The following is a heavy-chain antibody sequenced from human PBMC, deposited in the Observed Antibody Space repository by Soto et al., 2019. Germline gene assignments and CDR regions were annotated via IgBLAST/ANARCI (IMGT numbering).Heavy chain of an antibody. CDR1: GFTFSSYA. CDR2: ISGSGGST. CDR3: AKDRLVTRPAEYFQH. J-gene: IGHJ1*01. Sequence: GGSLRLSCAASGFTFSSYAMSWVRQAPGKGLEWVSAISGSGGSTYYADSLKGRFTISRDNSKNTLYLQMNSRRAEDTAVYYCAKDRLVTRPAEYFQHWGQGTLVTVSS. V-gene: IGHV3-23*01. D-gene: IGHD2-15*01.